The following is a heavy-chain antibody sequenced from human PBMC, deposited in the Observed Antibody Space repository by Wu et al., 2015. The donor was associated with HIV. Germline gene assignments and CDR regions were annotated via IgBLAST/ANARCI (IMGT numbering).Heavy chain of an antibody. V-gene: IGHV1-8*01. J-gene: IGHJ3*02. CDR2: MNPNSGNT. D-gene: IGHD3-22*01. CDR3: ATTKYYYDSSGYYSAHAFDI. CDR1: GYTFTSYD. Sequence: QVQLVQSGAEVKKPGASVKVSCKASGYTFTSYDINWVRQATGQGLEWMGWMNPNSGNTGYAQKFQGRVTMTRNTSISTAYMELSSLRSEDTAVYYCATTKYYYDSSGYYSAHAFDIWGQGTMVTVSS.